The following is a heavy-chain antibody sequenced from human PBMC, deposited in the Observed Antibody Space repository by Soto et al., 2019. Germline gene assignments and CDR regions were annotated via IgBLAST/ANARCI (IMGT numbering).Heavy chain of an antibody. CDR3: ARDPYRYCSSTSCYNY. D-gene: IGHD2-2*02. Sequence: EVQLVESGGGLVKPGGSPRLSCAASGFTFSSYSMNWVRQAPGKGLEWVSSISSSSSYIYYADSVKGRFTISRDNAKNSLYLQMNSLRAEDTAVYYCARDPYRYCSSTSCYNYWGQGTLVTVSS. J-gene: IGHJ4*02. CDR2: ISSSSSYI. V-gene: IGHV3-21*01. CDR1: GFTFSSYS.